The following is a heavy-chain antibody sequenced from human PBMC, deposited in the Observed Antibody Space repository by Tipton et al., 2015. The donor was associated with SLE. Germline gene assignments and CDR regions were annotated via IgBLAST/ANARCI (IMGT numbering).Heavy chain of an antibody. CDR3: GRGSSSRDY. CDR2: IVGSDSST. J-gene: IGHJ4*02. CDR1: GFTFSNYW. V-gene: IGHV3-23*01. Sequence: GPLRLSCAASGFTFSNYWMHWVRQAPGKGLEWVSVIVGSDSSTHYADSVKGRFSISRDNSKNTLYLQMNSLRVEDTAIYYCGRGSSSRDYWGQGTLVTVSS. D-gene: IGHD6-6*01.